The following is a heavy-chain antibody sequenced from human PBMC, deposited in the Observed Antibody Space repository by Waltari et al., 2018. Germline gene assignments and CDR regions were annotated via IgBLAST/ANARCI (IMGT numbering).Heavy chain of an antibody. CDR2: SIPMLDIT. V-gene: IGHV1-69*10. CDR1: GGTLSSHS. Sequence: QVQLVQSGAEVKKPGSSVKVSCTASGGTLSSHSITWVRQAPGQGLEWMGGSIPMLDITNYEQKVQGRVTITADKSTSTAYMELNSLRSEDTAVYYCARDRQPYYYDSSGYYYYFDYWGQGTLVTVSS. D-gene: IGHD3-22*01. CDR3: ARDRQPYYYDSSGYYYYFDY. J-gene: IGHJ4*02.